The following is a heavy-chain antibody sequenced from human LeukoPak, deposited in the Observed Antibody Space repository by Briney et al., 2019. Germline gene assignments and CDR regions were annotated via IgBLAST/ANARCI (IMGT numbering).Heavy chain of an antibody. Sequence: SETLSLTCAVFGGSFSGYYWSWIRQPPGKGLEWIGEINHSGGSNYNPSLRNRVIISVDTSKNQFSLKLTSVTAADTAVYYCARVGEVAPFPTDSWGQGTPVTVSS. V-gene: IGHV4-34*01. D-gene: IGHD2-2*01. CDR1: GGSFSGYY. CDR3: ARVGEVAPFPTDS. CDR2: INHSGGS. J-gene: IGHJ5*01.